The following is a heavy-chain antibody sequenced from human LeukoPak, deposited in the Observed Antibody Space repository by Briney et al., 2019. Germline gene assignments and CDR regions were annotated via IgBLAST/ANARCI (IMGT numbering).Heavy chain of an antibody. Sequence: PGGSLRLSCAASGFTISRSSMNWVRQAPGKGLEWVSSITSSSSYIYYADSVKGRFTISRDNAKNSLYLQMNSLRAEDTAVYYCARDVYSSSWYELRAQPSNWFDPWGQGTLVTVSS. CDR2: ITSSSSYI. D-gene: IGHD6-13*01. V-gene: IGHV3-21*01. CDR3: ARDVYSSSWYELRAQPSNWFDP. J-gene: IGHJ5*02. CDR1: GFTISRSS.